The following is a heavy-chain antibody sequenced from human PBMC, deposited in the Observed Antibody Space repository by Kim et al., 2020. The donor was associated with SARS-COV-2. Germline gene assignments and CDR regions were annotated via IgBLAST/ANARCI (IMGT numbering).Heavy chain of an antibody. CDR2: IYYNGDT. Sequence: SETLSLTCSVSGGSLTNHYWSWIRQSPGRGLEWIGYIYYNGDTNYNPSLMSRVAMSVATSKNQFSLRLASVTAADTAVYFCARQRAAWELASYFDSWGPG. CDR3: ARQRAAWELASYFDS. D-gene: IGHD1-7*01. V-gene: IGHV4-59*08. CDR1: GGSLTNHY. J-gene: IGHJ4*02.